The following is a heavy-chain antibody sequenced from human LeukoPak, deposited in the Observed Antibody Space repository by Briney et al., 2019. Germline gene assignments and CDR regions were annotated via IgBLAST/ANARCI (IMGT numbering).Heavy chain of an antibody. CDR2: INTNTGNP. CDR1: GYTFTSYA. D-gene: IGHD2-2*01. V-gene: IGHV7-4-1*02. J-gene: IGHJ3*02. Sequence: GASVKVSCKASGYTFTSYAMNWVRQAPGQGLEWMGWINTNTGNPTYAQGFTGRFVFSLDTSVSTAYLQISSLKAEDTAVYYCAKPIVVVPAASVAAFDIWGQGTMVIVSS. CDR3: AKPIVVVPAASVAAFDI.